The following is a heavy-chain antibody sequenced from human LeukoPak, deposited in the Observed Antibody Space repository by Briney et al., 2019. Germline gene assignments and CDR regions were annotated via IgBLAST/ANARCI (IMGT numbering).Heavy chain of an antibody. D-gene: IGHD4-23*01. Sequence: GGSLRLSCAASGFTFSNAWISWVRQAPGKGLEWVGRIKSKTDGGTTDYAAPVKGRFTISRDDSKNTLYLLMNSLKTDDTAVYYCATEADGGPNYWGQGTLVTVSS. CDR1: GFTFSNAW. CDR3: ATEADGGPNY. V-gene: IGHV3-15*01. CDR2: IKSKTDGGTT. J-gene: IGHJ4*02.